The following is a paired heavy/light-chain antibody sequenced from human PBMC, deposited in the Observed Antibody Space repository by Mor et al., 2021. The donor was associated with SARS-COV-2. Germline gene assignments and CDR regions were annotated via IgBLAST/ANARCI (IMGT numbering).Heavy chain of an antibody. CDR3: AREGYGRPGGDY. V-gene: IGHV1-18*01. D-gene: IGHD3-16*01. CDR2: IYSYNGQT. CDR1: GYTFKNHG. J-gene: IGHJ4*02. Sequence: QVQLVQSGAELKKPGASVRVSCKTSGYTFKNHGFSWVRQAPGQGLEWMGWIYSYNGQTHYAQKFQGRVTMTTDTSTSTAYMELRSLRSDDTAVYYCAREGYGRPGGDYWGQGTLVTVSS.
Light chain of an antibody. CDR3: QSYDSSLSGANV. J-gene: IGLJ1*01. CDR1: SSNIGADYP. Sequence: QSVLTQPPSVSGAPGQRITISCTGSSSNIGADYPVHWYQHLPGTAPKLLIYDNRNRPSGVPDRFSGSKSGSSASLAITGLQAEDEADYYCQSYDSSLSGANVFGTGTKVTVL. V-gene: IGLV1-40*01. CDR2: DNR.